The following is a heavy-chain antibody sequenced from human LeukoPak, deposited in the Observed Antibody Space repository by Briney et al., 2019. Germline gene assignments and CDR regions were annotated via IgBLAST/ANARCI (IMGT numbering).Heavy chain of an antibody. CDR2: ISAYNGNT. Sequence: ASVKVSCKASGYTFTSYGISWARQAPGQGLEWMGWISAYNGNTNYAQKFQGRVTMTTGTSTSTAYMELRSLRSDDTAVYYCARDGSATYDFWSGSYPEWADYYYFYMDVWGKGTTVTVSS. J-gene: IGHJ6*03. CDR1: GYTFTSYG. CDR3: ARDGSATYDFWSGSYPEWADYYYFYMDV. V-gene: IGHV1-18*01. D-gene: IGHD3-3*01.